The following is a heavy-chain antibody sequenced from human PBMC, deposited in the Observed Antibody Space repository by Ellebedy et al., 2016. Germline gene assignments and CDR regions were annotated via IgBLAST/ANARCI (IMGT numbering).Heavy chain of an antibody. CDR1: GGSFSGYY. D-gene: IGHD3-16*01. CDR2: IYYSGST. J-gene: IGHJ4*02. CDR3: ARQLGGFGEDDY. Sequence: SETLSLTCAVSGGSFSGYYWSWIRQPPGKGLEWIGYIYYSGSTNYNPSLTSRVTISVDTSKNQFSLKLSSVTAADTAVYYCARQLGGFGEDDYWGQGTLVTVSS. V-gene: IGHV4-59*08.